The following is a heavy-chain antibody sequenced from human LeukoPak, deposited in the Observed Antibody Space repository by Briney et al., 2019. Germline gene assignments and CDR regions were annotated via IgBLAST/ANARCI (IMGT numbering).Heavy chain of an antibody. CDR2: INADGNTTST. J-gene: IGHJ4*02. V-gene: IGHV3-74*01. D-gene: IGHD3-3*01. CDR1: GFTFTSYW. Sequence: GGSLRLSCAASGFTFTSYWMNWIRQAPGKGLLWVSRINADGNTTSTSYADPVKGRFTISRDNAKNTLYLQMNSLRAEDTAVYYCAFWSGYSDYWGQGTLVTVSS. CDR3: AFWSGYSDY.